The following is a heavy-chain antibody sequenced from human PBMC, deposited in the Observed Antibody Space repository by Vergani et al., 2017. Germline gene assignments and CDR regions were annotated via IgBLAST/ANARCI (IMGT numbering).Heavy chain of an antibody. Sequence: QLQLQESGPGLVKPSETLSLTCTVSGGSISSSSYYWGWIRQPPGKGLEWIGSIYYTGSTYYNPSLKSRVTISVDTSKNQFSLKLSSVTAADTAVYYWARGRPRAAAGRIYGDYWGQGTLVTVSS. CDR1: GGSISSSSYY. D-gene: IGHD6-13*01. CDR2: IYYTGST. V-gene: IGHV4-39*07. CDR3: ARGRPRAAAGRIYGDY. J-gene: IGHJ4*02.